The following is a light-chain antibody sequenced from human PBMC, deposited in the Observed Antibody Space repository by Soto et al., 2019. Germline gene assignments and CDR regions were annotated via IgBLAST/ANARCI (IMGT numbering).Light chain of an antibody. V-gene: IGLV2-14*01. CDR1: SSDVGGYNH. J-gene: IGLJ3*02. CDR3: SSYTSSTTLV. Sequence: QSALTQPASVSGSPGQSITISCTGTSSDVGGYNHVSWYQHHPGKAPKLMIYDVTNRPSGVSNRFSGSKSANTASLTISGLQAEDEADYYCSSYTSSTTLVFGGGTQLTVL. CDR2: DVT.